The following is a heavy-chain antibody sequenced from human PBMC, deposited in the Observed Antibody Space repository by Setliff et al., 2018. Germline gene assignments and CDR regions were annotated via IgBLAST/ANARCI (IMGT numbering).Heavy chain of an antibody. V-gene: IGHV2-5*01. CDR2: IYWNDDK. Sequence: ESGPTLVNPTQTLPLTCTFSGFSLSTSGVGVGWIRQPPGKALEWLALIYWNDDKRYSPSLKSRLTISKDTSKNQVVLTMTNMDPVDTATYYCARINMVRGVPPHLDYWGQGTLVTVSS. J-gene: IGHJ4*02. CDR1: GFSLSTSGVG. CDR3: ARINMVRGVPPHLDY. D-gene: IGHD3-10*01.